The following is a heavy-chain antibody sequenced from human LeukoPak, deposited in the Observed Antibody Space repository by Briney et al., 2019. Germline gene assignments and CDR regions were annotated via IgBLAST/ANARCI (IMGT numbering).Heavy chain of an antibody. J-gene: IGHJ4*02. V-gene: IGHV1-46*01. CDR1: GYTFTSYY. Sequence: GASVKVSCKASGYTFTSYYMHWVRQAPGQGLEWMGIINPSGGSTSYAQKFQGRVTVTRDTSTSTVYMELSSLRSEDTAVYYCARDREEIVATIKKWFDYWGQGTLVTVSS. CDR2: INPSGGST. D-gene: IGHD5-12*01. CDR3: ARDREEIVATIKKWFDY.